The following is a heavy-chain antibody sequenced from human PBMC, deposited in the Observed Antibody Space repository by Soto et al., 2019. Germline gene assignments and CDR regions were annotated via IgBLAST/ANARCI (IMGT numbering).Heavy chain of an antibody. J-gene: IGHJ4*02. D-gene: IGHD3-10*01. V-gene: IGHV3-7*04. Sequence: EVQLVESGGGLVQHGGSLRLSCAASGFTFSGYWMCWVRQAPGKGLEWVANIKQDGSDIHYLDSVKGRFTISRDNAKDSLYLQMNSLRAEDTAVYYCVREDYYGSGSLFWGQGTLVTVSS. CDR3: VREDYYGSGSLF. CDR1: GFTFSGYW. CDR2: IKQDGSDI.